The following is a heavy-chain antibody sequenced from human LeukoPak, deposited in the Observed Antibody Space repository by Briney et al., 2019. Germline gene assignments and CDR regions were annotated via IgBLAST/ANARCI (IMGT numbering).Heavy chain of an antibody. J-gene: IGHJ4*02. CDR2: IGGSGGST. CDR1: GFTFSSYA. CDR3: ARGVTGDC. Sequence: GGSLRLSCAASGFTFSSYAMSWVRQAPGKGLEWVSGIGGSGGSTYYADSVKGRFTISRDNSKNTLYLQMSSLRAEDTAVYYCARGVTGDCWGQGTLVTVSS. D-gene: IGHD5-18*01. V-gene: IGHV3-23*01.